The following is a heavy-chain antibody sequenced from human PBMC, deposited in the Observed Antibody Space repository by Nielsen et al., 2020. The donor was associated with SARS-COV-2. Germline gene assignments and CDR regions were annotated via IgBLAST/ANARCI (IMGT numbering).Heavy chain of an antibody. CDR2: ISVYNDKT. D-gene: IGHD4-17*01. CDR3: ATHGGFGDHYFDY. Sequence: ASVKVSCKASGYTFSRHGISWVRQAPGQGLEWMGWISVYNDKTNYSEKLQGRVAMTKDTSTSTAYMELRSLTSDDTAVYYCATHGGFGDHYFDYWGQGTLVTVSS. V-gene: IGHV1-18*04. J-gene: IGHJ4*02. CDR1: GYTFSRHG.